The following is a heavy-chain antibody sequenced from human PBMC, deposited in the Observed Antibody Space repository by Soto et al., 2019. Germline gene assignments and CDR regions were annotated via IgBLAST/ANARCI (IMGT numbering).Heavy chain of an antibody. CDR3: AKRSPYYCDY. D-gene: IGHD1-26*01. V-gene: IGHV3-23*01. Sequence: EVQLLESGGGLVQPGGSLRLSCAASGFTFSSYAMSWVRQAPGKGLEWVSTIGISGNTYYADSVRGRFTFSRDISKNTLYLQMNSLRAEDTALYYCAKRSPYYCDYWGQGTLVTVSS. CDR2: IGISGNT. CDR1: GFTFSSYA. J-gene: IGHJ4*02.